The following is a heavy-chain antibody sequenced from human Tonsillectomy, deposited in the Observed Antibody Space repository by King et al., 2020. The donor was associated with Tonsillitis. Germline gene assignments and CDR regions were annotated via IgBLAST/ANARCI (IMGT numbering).Heavy chain of an antibody. V-gene: IGHV4-59*01. D-gene: IGHD1-26*01. CDR2: IFYSGST. CDR3: ARWGTNDYFYGMDV. Sequence: QLQESGPGLVKPSETLSLTCSVSGGSISGYYWSWIRQPPGKGLEWVGHIFYSGSTTYNPSLERRLSISLVTSKNQVSLKLTSVTAADTALYFCARWGTNDYFYGMDVWSQGTTVIVSS. J-gene: IGHJ6*02. CDR1: GGSISGYY.